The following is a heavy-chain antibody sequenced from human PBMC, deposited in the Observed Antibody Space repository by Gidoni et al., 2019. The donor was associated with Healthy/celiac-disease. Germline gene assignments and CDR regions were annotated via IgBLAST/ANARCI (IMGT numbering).Heavy chain of an antibody. CDR3: VKEGLRFLEWLPPYYFDY. Sequence: EVQLVESGGGLVQPGGSLRLPCSASGFTFSSYAMHWVRQAPGKGLEYVSAISSNGGSTHYADSVKGRFTISRDNSKNTLYLQMSSLRAEDTAVYYCVKEGLRFLEWLPPYYFDYWGQGTLVTVSS. CDR1: GFTFSSYA. D-gene: IGHD3-3*01. V-gene: IGHV3-64D*08. J-gene: IGHJ4*02. CDR2: ISSNGGST.